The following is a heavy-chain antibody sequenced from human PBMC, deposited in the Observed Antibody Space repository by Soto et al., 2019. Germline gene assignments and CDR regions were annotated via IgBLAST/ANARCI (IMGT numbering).Heavy chain of an antibody. CDR1: ACDFSFG. V-gene: IGHV1-18*01. CDR3: ATYYFGSGSYYRFDN. CDR2: ISASDGST. Sequence: ASVKVSCKASACDFSFGFSWVRQAPGQGLEWMGWISASDGSTNSAQKFRGRISLTTDTSTNTAYMDLLSLTSDDTAVYFCATYYFGSGSYYRFDNWGQGTLVTVSS. D-gene: IGHD3-10*01. J-gene: IGHJ4*02.